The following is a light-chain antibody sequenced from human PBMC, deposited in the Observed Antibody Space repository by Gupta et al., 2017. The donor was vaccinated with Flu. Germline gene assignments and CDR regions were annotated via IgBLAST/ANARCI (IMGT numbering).Light chain of an antibody. J-gene: IGLJ3*02. CDR2: HNK. CDR1: SSNIGAGYD. V-gene: IGLV1-40*01. Sequence: QSVLTQPPSVSGAPGQRVTISCTGSSSNIGAGYDVHWYQQLPGTAPNLLIYHNKNRPSGVPDRFSGSKSGTSASLAITGLQAEDEADYYCQSYDSSLSGSVFGGGTKLTVL. CDR3: QSYDSSLSGSV.